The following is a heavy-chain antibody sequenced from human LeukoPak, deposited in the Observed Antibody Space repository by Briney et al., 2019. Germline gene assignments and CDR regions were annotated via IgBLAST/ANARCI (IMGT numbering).Heavy chain of an antibody. CDR2: INGGGSEI. CDR3: AKSAGGLYSGSSVLDY. CDR1: GFTFSTSL. D-gene: IGHD1-26*01. J-gene: IGHJ4*02. V-gene: IGHV3-7*03. Sequence: GGSLRLSCAASGFTFSTSLMTWVRQAPGKGPEWGASINGGGSEIQYVYYVKGRFTISRDNSKNTLYLQMNSLRAEDTAVYYCAKSAGGLYSGSSVLDYWGKGTLVTVSS.